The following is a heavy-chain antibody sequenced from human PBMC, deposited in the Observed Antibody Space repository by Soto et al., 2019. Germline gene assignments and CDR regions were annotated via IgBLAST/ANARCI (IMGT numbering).Heavy chain of an antibody. V-gene: IGHV1-69*06. CDR1: GGTFSTYV. CDR2: VIPMSGSS. J-gene: IGHJ6*02. Sequence: QVQLVQSGAEVKKPGSSVKVSCKASGGTFSTYVISWVRQAPGQGLEWMGRVIPMSGSSNYAQKFQGRVTITADKDTSIAYMEVRSLRSEDTAVYYCARGRPRSGSPFYYYGLDVWGQGTTVIVSS. CDR3: ARGRPRSGSPFYYYGLDV. D-gene: IGHD5-12*01.